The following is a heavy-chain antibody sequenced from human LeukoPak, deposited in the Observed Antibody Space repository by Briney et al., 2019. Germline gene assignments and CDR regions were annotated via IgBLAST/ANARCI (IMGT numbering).Heavy chain of an antibody. D-gene: IGHD6-13*01. J-gene: IGHJ6*02. CDR1: GFIFSGYG. V-gene: IGHV3-30*02. CDR2: IQYDDGSK. CDR3: ANAGRDSSSTISCGMDV. Sequence: GGSLRLSCAASGFIFSGYGMHWVRQAPGKGLEWVAFIQYDDGSKYHADSVKGRFTISRDNSKNTLYLQMNSLRAEDTAAYYCANAGRDSSSTISCGMDVWGQGTTVTVSS.